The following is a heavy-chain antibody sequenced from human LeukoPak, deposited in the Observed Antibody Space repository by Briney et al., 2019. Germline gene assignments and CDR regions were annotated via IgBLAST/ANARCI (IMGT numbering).Heavy chain of an antibody. V-gene: IGHV1-69*04. Sequence: GSSVKVSCKASGGTFSSYAISWVRQAPGQGLEWMGRIIPILGIANYAQKFQGRVTITADKSTSTAYMELSSLRSEDTAVYYCARSGASDGSGSPTSVDYWGQGTLVTVSS. CDR3: ARSGASDGSGSPTSVDY. CDR2: IIPILGIA. CDR1: GGTFSSYA. J-gene: IGHJ4*02. D-gene: IGHD3-10*01.